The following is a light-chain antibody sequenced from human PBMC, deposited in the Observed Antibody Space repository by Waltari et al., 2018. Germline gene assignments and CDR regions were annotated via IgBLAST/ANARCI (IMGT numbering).Light chain of an antibody. CDR2: DVS. V-gene: IGLV2-14*03. J-gene: IGLJ2*01. CDR1: SSDVGGYNY. Sequence: QSALTQPASVSGSPGQSITISCTGTSSDVGGYNYGSWYQQHPGKAPKLIIYDVSNRPSGVSNRFSGSKSGNTASLTISGLQAEDEADYYCSSYISSDTLELFGGGTSLTV. CDR3: SSYISSDTLEL.